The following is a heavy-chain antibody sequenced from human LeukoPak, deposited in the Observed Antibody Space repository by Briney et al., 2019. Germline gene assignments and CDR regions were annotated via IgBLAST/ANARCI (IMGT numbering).Heavy chain of an antibody. CDR2: ISYDGSNK. CDR1: GFTFSSYA. D-gene: IGHD3-22*01. V-gene: IGHV3-30-3*01. Sequence: GGSLRLSCAASGFTFSSYAMHWVRQAPGKGLEWVAVISYDGSNKYYADSVKGRFTISRDNSKNTLYLQMNSLRAEDTAVYYCARDNDYYDSSGYSPWGQGTLVTVSS. CDR3: ARDNDYYDSSGYSP. J-gene: IGHJ5*02.